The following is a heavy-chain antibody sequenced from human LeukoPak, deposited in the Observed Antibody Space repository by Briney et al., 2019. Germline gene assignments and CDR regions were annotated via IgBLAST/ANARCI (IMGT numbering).Heavy chain of an antibody. CDR1: GGSISSGSYY. D-gene: IGHD2-21*02. Sequence: TSETLSLTCTVSGGSISSGSYYWSWIRQPAGKGLEWIGRIYTSGSTNYNPSLKSRVTISVDTSKNQFSLKLSSVTAADTAVYYCARFGAPSYCGNDCYQYYFDYWGQGTLVTVSS. CDR3: ARFGAPSYCGNDCYQYYFDY. J-gene: IGHJ4*02. CDR2: IYTSGST. V-gene: IGHV4-61*02.